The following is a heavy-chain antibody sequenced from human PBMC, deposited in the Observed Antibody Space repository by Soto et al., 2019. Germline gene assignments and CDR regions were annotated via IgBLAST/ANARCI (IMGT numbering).Heavy chain of an antibody. D-gene: IGHD3-10*01. CDR1: GFSFNSYG. J-gene: IGHJ2*01. Sequence: QVQLVESGGGVVQPGRSLRLSCAASGFSFNSYGMHWVRQAPGKGLEWVAIIWYDGSNKYDGDSVKGRFTISRNNSKNMVYLQMDSMRVEATAIFYCAGDGAFGETGAWWLDLWGRGTLVVVSS. CDR3: AGDGAFGETGAWWLDL. V-gene: IGHV3-33*01. CDR2: IWYDGSNK.